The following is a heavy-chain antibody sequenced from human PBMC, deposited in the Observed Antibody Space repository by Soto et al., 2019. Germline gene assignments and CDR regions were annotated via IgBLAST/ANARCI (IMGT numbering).Heavy chain of an antibody. CDR3: AVPDSSGHYLVFGY. CDR2: ILAIFGTA. CDR1: GGAFSKYA. V-gene: IGHV1-69*01. J-gene: IGHJ4*02. Sequence: QVQLVQSGAELKKPGSSVKVSCTASGGAFSKYAISWVRQAPGQGLEWMGGILAIFGTAHYAQKFQGRVWMTADESASTVYMELRNLTSHDAAVYFCAVPDSSGHYLVFGYWGQGTLVSVSS. D-gene: IGHD3-22*01.